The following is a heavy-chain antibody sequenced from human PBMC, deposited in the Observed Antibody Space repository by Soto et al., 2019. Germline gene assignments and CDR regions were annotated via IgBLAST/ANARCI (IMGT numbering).Heavy chain of an antibody. V-gene: IGHV4-4*07. J-gene: IGHJ4*02. CDR1: GDSINGYY. Sequence: SETLSLTCIVSGDSINGYYWSWIRQHAGKGLEWIGRIYTSGNTNYNPSLKSRVTMSVDTSKNQFSLNVTSVTAADTAVYYCAREDDFWRGYYTGDLCHYWGQGTLVTVSS. D-gene: IGHD3-3*01. CDR3: AREDDFWRGYYTGDLCHY. CDR2: IYTSGNT.